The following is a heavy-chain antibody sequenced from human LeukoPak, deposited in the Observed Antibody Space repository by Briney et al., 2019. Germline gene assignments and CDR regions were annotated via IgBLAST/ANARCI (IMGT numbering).Heavy chain of an antibody. V-gene: IGHV3-23*01. CDR3: ARELEVTTDDYGSGSYYAPYDY. CDR1: GFTFSSYG. Sequence: PGGSLRLSCAASGFTFSSYGMSWVRQAPGKGLEWVSAISGSGGSTYYADSVKGRFTISRDNSKNTLYLQMNSLRAEDTAVYYCARELEVTTDDYGSGSYYAPYDYWGQGTLVTVSS. J-gene: IGHJ4*02. CDR2: ISGSGGST. D-gene: IGHD3-10*01.